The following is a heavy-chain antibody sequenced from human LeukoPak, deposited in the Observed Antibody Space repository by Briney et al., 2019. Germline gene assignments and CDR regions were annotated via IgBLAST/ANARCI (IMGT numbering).Heavy chain of an antibody. CDR3: ARHRGVVVPAARVDY. D-gene: IGHD2-2*01. CDR2: IYYSGST. Sequence: PSETLSLTCTVSGGSISSSSYYWGWIRQPPGKGLEWIGSIYYSGSTYYNPSLKSRVTISVDTSKNQFSLKLSSVTAADTAVYYCARHRGVVVPAARVDYWGQGTLVTVSS. CDR1: GGSISSSSYY. V-gene: IGHV4-39*07. J-gene: IGHJ4*02.